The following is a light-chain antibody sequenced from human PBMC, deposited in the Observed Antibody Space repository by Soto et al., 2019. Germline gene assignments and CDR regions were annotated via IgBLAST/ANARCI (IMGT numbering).Light chain of an antibody. CDR3: SSYPPRRTYV. J-gene: IGLJ1*01. V-gene: IGLV2-14*03. Sequence: QAALTQPASVSGSPGQSSTISCTGTSSDVGAYNYVSWYQQHPGKAPKLMIYDVTNRPSGVSNRFSGSNSGYTASLTISGFQAEDEADYYRSSYPPRRTYVLGNGTKLPVL. CDR1: SSDVGAYNY. CDR2: DVT.